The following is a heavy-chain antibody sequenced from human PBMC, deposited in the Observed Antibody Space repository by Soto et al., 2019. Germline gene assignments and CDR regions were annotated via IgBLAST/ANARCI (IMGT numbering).Heavy chain of an antibody. CDR2: LRGSGATT. CDR1: GFAFSSYA. Sequence: VQLLESGGGLVQPGGSLRLSCAASGFAFSSYAMTWVRQAPGKGLEWVSALRGSGATTYYADSVKGRFTISRDNSKNTLSLEMNSRRAEDTAVYYCAKPPESSSTFYYYGLDVWGKGTTVTVS. V-gene: IGHV3-23*01. CDR3: AKPPESSSTFYYYGLDV. D-gene: IGHD2-2*01. J-gene: IGHJ6*04.